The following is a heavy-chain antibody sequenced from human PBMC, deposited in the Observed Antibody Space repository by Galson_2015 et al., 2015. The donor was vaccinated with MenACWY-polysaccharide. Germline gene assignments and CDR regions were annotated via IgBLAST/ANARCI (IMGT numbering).Heavy chain of an antibody. CDR2: VDYSGNS. J-gene: IGHJ4*02. CDR3: VRAGRTDRGVVGYGWGLDY. V-gene: IGHV4-39*07. CDR1: GGSIRRTSHY. D-gene: IGHD5-18*01. Sequence: SETLSLTCTVSGGSIRRTSHYWGWIRQPPGKGLEWTGTVDYSGNSYYNASLKSRITISIDTSRTQFSLKLTSVTAADTAVYYCVRAGRTDRGVVGYGWGLDYWGQGILVTVSS.